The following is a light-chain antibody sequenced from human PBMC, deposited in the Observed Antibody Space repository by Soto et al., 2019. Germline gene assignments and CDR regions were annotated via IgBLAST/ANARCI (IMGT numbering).Light chain of an antibody. V-gene: IGKV1-12*01. CDR1: QGISSR. J-gene: IGKJ5*01. CDR3: QQANSLPFT. CDR2: AAS. Sequence: DTQLTQSPSSVPASLGDRVTITCRASQGISSRLAWYQQKPGKAPKRLIYAASSLQSGVPSRFSGSGSGTDFTLAISSLQPEDFATYYCQQANSLPFTFGQGTRLEIK.